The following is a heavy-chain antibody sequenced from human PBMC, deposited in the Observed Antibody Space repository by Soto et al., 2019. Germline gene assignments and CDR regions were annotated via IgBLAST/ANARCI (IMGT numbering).Heavy chain of an antibody. CDR3: ARAPYCSGGSCYLLDYGMDV. J-gene: IGHJ6*02. V-gene: IGHV1-2*04. CDR1: GYTLTGYY. D-gene: IGHD2-15*01. CDR2: INPNSGGT. Sequence: GASVKVSCKASGYTLTGYYMHWVRQAPGQGLEWMGWINPNSGGTNYAQKFQGWVTMTRDTSISTAYMELSRLRSDDTAVYYCARAPYCSGGSCYLLDYGMDVWGQGTTVTVSS.